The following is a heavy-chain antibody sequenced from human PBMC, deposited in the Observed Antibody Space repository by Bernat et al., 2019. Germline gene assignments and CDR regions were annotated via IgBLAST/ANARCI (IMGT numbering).Heavy chain of an antibody. CDR3: VKGVRIEVAGNFDY. Sequence: EVQLLESGGGLVQPGGSLRLSCAASGFAFNSYIMSWVRQAPGKGLEWVSIISGSGGSTSYADSVKGRFTISRDNSKHTLFLQMNNLRAEDTAVYYCVKGVRIEVAGNFDYWGQGTLVTVSS. V-gene: IGHV3-23*01. CDR2: ISGSGGST. CDR1: GFAFNSYI. D-gene: IGHD6-19*01. J-gene: IGHJ4*02.